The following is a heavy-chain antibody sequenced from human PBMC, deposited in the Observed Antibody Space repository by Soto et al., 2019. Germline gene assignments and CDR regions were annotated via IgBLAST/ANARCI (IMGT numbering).Heavy chain of an antibody. CDR2: ISRSSTGI. CDR3: ARAVTWGLDV. D-gene: IGHD3-10*01. Sequence: EVQLVESGGGLVQPGGSLRLSCAASGFTFSLYSMSWVRQAPGKGLEWVSYISRSSTGIQYGGSVKGRLTISRDDATNSIHLQMNSLRDGDTAVDYCARAVTWGLDVWGQGTTVSISS. J-gene: IGHJ6*02. V-gene: IGHV3-48*02. CDR1: GFTFSLYS.